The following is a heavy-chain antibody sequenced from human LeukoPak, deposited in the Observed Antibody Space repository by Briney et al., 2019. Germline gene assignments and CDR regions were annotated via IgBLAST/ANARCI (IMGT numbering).Heavy chain of an antibody. CDR2: IYYSGST. Sequence: SETLSLTCSVSGGFISSYYWSWIRQPPGKGLEWIGYIYYSGSTNYNPSLKSRVTISVDTSKNQFSLKLSSVTAADTAVYYCARRERYCSSTSCYSYFDYWGQGTLVTVSS. V-gene: IGHV4-59*01. CDR1: GGFISSYY. D-gene: IGHD2-2*02. J-gene: IGHJ4*02. CDR3: ARRERYCSSTSCYSYFDY.